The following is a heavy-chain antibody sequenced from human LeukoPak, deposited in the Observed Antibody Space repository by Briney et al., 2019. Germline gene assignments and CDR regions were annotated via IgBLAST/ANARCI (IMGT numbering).Heavy chain of an antibody. J-gene: IGHJ4*02. V-gene: IGHV3-7*01. CDR1: GLTFSSSW. Sequence: GGSLRLSCAVSGLTFSSSWMDWVRQAPGKGLEWVASINPDGNKKYSADSVKGRFTISRDNAENSLYLQMNSPRVEDTAFYYCARDLAYSRLDYWGQGMLVTVSS. D-gene: IGHD5-18*01. CDR2: INPDGNKK. CDR3: ARDLAYSRLDY.